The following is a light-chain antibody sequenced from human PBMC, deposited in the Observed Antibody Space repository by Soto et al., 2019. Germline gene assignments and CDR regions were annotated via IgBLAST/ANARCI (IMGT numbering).Light chain of an antibody. CDR3: QQYNSQRT. CDR2: KAS. Sequence: DIQMTQSPSTLSASVGDRVTITCRASQYISSWLAWYQQKPGKAPKLVIYKASSLERGVPSRFSGSGSGTEFTLTISSLQPDDFATYYCQQYNSQRTFGQGTKVEIK. CDR1: QYISSW. J-gene: IGKJ1*01. V-gene: IGKV1-5*03.